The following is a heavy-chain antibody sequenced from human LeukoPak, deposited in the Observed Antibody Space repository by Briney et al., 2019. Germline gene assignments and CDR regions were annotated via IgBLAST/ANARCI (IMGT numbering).Heavy chain of an antibody. Sequence: PSETLSLTCTVSGGSISSYYWSWIRQPPGKGLEWIWYIYYSGSTNYNPSLKSRVTISVDTSKNQFSLKLSSVTAADTAVYYCARLVPYYYDSSGYYYEDYWGQGTLVTVSS. CDR1: GGSISSYY. J-gene: IGHJ4*02. CDR2: IYYSGST. D-gene: IGHD3-22*01. CDR3: ARLVPYYYDSSGYYYEDY. V-gene: IGHV4-59*08.